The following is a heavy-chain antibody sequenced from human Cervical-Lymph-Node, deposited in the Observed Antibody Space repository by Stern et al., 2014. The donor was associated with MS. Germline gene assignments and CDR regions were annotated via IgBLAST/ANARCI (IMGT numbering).Heavy chain of an antibody. D-gene: IGHD4-11*01. CDR3: ARLRVITASFDP. J-gene: IGHJ5*02. CDR1: GGFISSYY. CDR2: GYYSGST. V-gene: IGHV4-59*01. Sequence: QLQLQESGPGLVKPSATLSLICTVSGGFISSYYWSWIRQPPGKGLEWIGYGYYSGSTNYNPSLKSRVTISVDTSKNQFSLKLTSVTADTAMYYCARLRVITASFDPWGQGTLVTVSS.